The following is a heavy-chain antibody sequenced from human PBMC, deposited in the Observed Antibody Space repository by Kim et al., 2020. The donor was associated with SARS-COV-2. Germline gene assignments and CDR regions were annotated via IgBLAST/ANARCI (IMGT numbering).Heavy chain of an antibody. CDR3: ATSNDIVVVPAATGVMDV. CDR2: IIPIFGTA. Sequence: SVKVSCKASGGTFSSYAISWVRQAPGQGLEWMGGIIPIFGTANYAQKFQGRVTITADESTSTAYMELSSLRSEDTAVYYCATSNDIVVVPAATGVMDVWGQGTTVTVSS. D-gene: IGHD2-2*01. V-gene: IGHV1-69*13. CDR1: GGTFSSYA. J-gene: IGHJ6*02.